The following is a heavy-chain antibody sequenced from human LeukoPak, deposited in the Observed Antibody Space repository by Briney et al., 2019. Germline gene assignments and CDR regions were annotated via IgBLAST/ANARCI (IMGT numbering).Heavy chain of an antibody. CDR2: INHSGST. V-gene: IGHV4-34*01. CDR1: GGSFSGYY. D-gene: IGHD6-13*01. Sequence: SETLSLTCAVYGGSFSGYYWSWIRQPPGKGLEWIGEINHSGSTNYNPSLKSRVTISVDTSKNQFSLKLSSVTAADTAVYYCARVGNSSSWYCFDYWGQGTLVTVSS. CDR3: ARVGNSSSWYCFDY. J-gene: IGHJ4*02.